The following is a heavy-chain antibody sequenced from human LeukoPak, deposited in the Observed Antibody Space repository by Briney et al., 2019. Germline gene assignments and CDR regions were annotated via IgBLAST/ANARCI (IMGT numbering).Heavy chain of an antibody. V-gene: IGHV1-18*04. CDR1: GYSFTSYG. CDR2: ISVHTGNT. D-gene: IGHD4-17*01. J-gene: IGHJ4*02. Sequence: ASVKVSCKASGYSFTSYGISWVRQAPGQGLEWMERISVHTGNTNYAQKFQGRVTMATDTSTSTAYMELRSLRSDDTAVYYCARVRSDYGDFGNYWGQGTLVTVSS. CDR3: ARVRSDYGDFGNY.